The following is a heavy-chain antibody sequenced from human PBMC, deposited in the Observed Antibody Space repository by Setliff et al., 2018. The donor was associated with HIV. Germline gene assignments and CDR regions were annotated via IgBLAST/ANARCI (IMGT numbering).Heavy chain of an antibody. CDR2: IYTSGSS. Sequence: SETLSLTCTVSGGSISSDSYYWSWIRQPAGKGLEWIGRIYTSGSSNYNPSLKSRVTISVDTSKNQFSLKLSSVTAADTAVYYCARYRRPPYYLDYWGQGTLVTAPQ. V-gene: IGHV4-61*02. CDR1: GGSISSDSYY. J-gene: IGHJ4*02. CDR3: ARYRRPPYYLDY. D-gene: IGHD3-16*02.